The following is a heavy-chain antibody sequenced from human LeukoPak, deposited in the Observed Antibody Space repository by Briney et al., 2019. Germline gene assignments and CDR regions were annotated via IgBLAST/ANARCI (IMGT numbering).Heavy chain of an antibody. CDR2: MNPNSGNT. CDR1: GYTSTSYD. D-gene: IGHD6-19*01. J-gene: IGHJ4*02. CDR3: ARVVGQWLEYYFDY. V-gene: IGHV1-8*01. Sequence: ASVKVSCKASGYTSTSYDINWVRQATGQGLEWMGWMNPNSGNTGYAQKFQGRVTMTRNTSISTAYMELSSLRSEDTAVYYCARVVGQWLEYYFDYWGQGTLVTVSS.